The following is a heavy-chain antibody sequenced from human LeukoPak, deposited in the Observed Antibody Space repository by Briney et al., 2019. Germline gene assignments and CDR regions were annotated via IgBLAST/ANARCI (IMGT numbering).Heavy chain of an antibody. J-gene: IGHJ4*02. CDR2: ISGNSGDT. CDR3: ARDPRTVRI. V-gene: IGHV3-21*05. CDR1: GFSFSTYS. Sequence: PGGSLRLSCAASGFSFSTYSMIWVRQAPGKGLEWLSYISGNSGDTNYADSVKGRFTISRDNAKNSLYLQMNSLRVEDTAVYYCARDPRTVRIWGQGTLVTVSS. D-gene: IGHD1-1*01.